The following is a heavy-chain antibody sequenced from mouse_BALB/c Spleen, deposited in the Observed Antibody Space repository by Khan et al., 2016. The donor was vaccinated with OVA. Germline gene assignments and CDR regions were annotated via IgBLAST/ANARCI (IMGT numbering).Heavy chain of an antibody. V-gene: IGHV14-3*02. D-gene: IGHD1-1*02. Sequence: VQLKQSGAELVKPGASVKLSCTASGFNIKDTYLHWVKQRPEQGLEWIGRIAPANGNTQFDPKFQGKATITSDKSSNTSYLQLNILTSEDTAVYDCARPCYGHRDFEVWGAGTTVTVSS. CDR1: GFNIKDTY. CDR3: ARPCYGHRDFEV. CDR2: IAPANGNT. J-gene: IGHJ1*01.